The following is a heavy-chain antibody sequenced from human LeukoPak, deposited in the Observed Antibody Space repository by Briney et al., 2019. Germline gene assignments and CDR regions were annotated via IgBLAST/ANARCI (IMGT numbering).Heavy chain of an antibody. D-gene: IGHD5-12*01. V-gene: IGHV1-8*02. CDR1: GGTFSSYA. J-gene: IGHJ5*02. Sequence: GASVKVSCKASGGTFSSYAISWVRQAPGQGLEWMGWMNPNSGNTGYAQKFQGRVTMTRNTSISTAYMELSSLRSEDTAVYYCARGRDSGYDWFDPWGQGTLVTVSS. CDR3: ARGRDSGYDWFDP. CDR2: MNPNSGNT.